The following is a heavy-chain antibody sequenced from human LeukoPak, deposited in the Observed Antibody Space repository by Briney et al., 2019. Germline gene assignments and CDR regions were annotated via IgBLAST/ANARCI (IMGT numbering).Heavy chain of an antibody. J-gene: IGHJ4*02. D-gene: IGHD4-17*01. Sequence: SETLSLTCAVYGGSFSGYYWSWIRQPPGKGLEWIGYIYYSGSTNYNPSLKSRVTISVDTSKNQFSLKLSSVTAADTAVYYCARETAYGDFNFDYWGQGTLVTVSS. CDR1: GGSFSGYY. CDR2: IYYSGST. V-gene: IGHV4-59*01. CDR3: ARETAYGDFNFDY.